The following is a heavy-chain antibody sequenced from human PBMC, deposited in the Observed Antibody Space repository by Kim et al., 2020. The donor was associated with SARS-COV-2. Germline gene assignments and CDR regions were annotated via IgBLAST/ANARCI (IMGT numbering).Heavy chain of an antibody. V-gene: IGHV3-66*02. D-gene: IGHD6-19*01. CDR3: ARVGPPTGQWLALVGYFDL. CDR1: GFTVSSNY. Sequence: GGSLRLSCAASGFTVSSNYMSWVRQAPGKGLEWVSVIYSGGSTYYADSVKGRFTISRDNSKYTLYLQMNSLRAEDTAVYYCARVGPPTGQWLALVGYFDLWGRGTLVTVSS. J-gene: IGHJ2*01. CDR2: IYSGGST.